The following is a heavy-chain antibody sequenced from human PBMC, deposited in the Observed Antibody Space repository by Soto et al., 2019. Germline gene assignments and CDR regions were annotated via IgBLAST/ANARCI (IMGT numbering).Heavy chain of an antibody. D-gene: IGHD5-18*01. CDR2: MNPNSGNT. Sequence: ASVKVSCKASGYTFTSYDINWVRQATGQGLEWMGWMNPNSGNTGYAQKFQGRVTMTRNTSISTAYMELSSLRSEDTAVYYCARRGYSYGYSDYWGQGPLVTVSS. V-gene: IGHV1-8*01. CDR1: GYTFTSYD. CDR3: ARRGYSYGYSDY. J-gene: IGHJ4*02.